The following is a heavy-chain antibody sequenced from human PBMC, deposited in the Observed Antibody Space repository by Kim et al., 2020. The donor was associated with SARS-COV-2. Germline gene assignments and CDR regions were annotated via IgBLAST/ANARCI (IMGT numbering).Heavy chain of an antibody. V-gene: IGHV4-61*02. CDR3: AREGSGYDKGFDI. CDR2: MYNTGGT. D-gene: IGHD5-12*01. CDR1: GGSISSGSYY. J-gene: IGHJ3*02. Sequence: SETLSLTCTVSGGSISSGSYYWSWIRQPAEKGLEWIGLMYNTGGTNYNPSLKSRVTILVDMSKNQLSLTLSSVTAADTAVYYCAREGSGYDKGFDIWGQGTMVTVSS.